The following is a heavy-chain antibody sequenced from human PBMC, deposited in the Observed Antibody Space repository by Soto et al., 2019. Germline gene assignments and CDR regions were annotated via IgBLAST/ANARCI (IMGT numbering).Heavy chain of an antibody. Sequence: PSETLSLTCTVSGGSISSYYWSWIRQPPGKGLEWIGYIYYSGSTNYNPSLKSRVTISVDTSKNQFSLKLSSVTAADTAVYYCARDNVDYGVDYWGQGTLVTVSS. CDR2: IYYSGST. J-gene: IGHJ4*02. CDR1: GGSISSYY. V-gene: IGHV4-59*01. CDR3: ARDNVDYGVDY. D-gene: IGHD4-17*01.